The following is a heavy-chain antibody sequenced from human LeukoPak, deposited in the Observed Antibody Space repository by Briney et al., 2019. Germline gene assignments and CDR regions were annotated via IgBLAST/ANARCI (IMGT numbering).Heavy chain of an antibody. CDR3: ARDGSGSYNWFDP. Sequence: SETLSLTCTVSCGSIRSGGYYWSWIRQHPGKGLEWIGYIYYSGSTYYNPSLKSRVTISVDTSKNQFSLKLSSVTAADTAVYYCARDGSGSYNWFDPWGQGTLVTVSS. CDR2: IYYSGST. V-gene: IGHV4-31*03. CDR1: CGSIRSGGYY. D-gene: IGHD3-10*01. J-gene: IGHJ5*02.